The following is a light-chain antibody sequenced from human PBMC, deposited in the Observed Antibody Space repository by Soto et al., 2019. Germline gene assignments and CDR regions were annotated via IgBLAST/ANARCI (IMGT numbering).Light chain of an antibody. CDR3: QQYGSSPMYT. Sequence: EIVLTQSPGTLSLSPGERATLSCRASQSVSSSYLAWYQQKPGQAPRLLIYGASSRATDIPDRFSGSGSGTDFTLTICRLEPEDFAVYYCQQYGSSPMYTFGQGTKLEIK. CDR1: QSVSSSY. V-gene: IGKV3-20*01. J-gene: IGKJ2*01. CDR2: GAS.